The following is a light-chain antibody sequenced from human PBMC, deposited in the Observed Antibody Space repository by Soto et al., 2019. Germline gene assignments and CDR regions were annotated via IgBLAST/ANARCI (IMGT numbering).Light chain of an antibody. J-gene: IGKJ4*01. CDR2: GAS. V-gene: IGKV3-20*01. Sequence: ESVLTQSPGTLSLSPGARATLSCRASQSVSSSYLAWYHQKPVQAPRLLIYGASSWATGIPDRFSGSGSGTDFTLTISRLEPEDFAVYYCQHYGSLVLTFGGGTKVEIK. CDR3: QHYGSLVLT. CDR1: QSVSSSY.